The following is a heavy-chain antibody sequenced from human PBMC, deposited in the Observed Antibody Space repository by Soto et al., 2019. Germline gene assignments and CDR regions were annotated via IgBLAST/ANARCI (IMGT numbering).Heavy chain of an antibody. CDR3: AKGGGTMVRGVIKDYYYGMDV. J-gene: IGHJ6*02. CDR1: GFTFSSYG. D-gene: IGHD3-10*01. CDR2: ISYDGSNK. V-gene: IGHV3-30*18. Sequence: QVQLVESGGGVVQPGRSLRLSCAASGFTFSSYGMHWVRQAPGKGLEWVAVISYDGSNKYYADSVKGRFTISRDNSKNTLYLQMNSLRADDTAVYYCAKGGGTMVRGVIKDYYYGMDVWGQGTTVTVSS.